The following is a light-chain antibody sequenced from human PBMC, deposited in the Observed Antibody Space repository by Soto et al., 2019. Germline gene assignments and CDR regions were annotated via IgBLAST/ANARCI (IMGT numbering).Light chain of an antibody. J-gene: IGKJ1*01. CDR1: QGITYY. CDR3: QQSYSSPPT. CDR2: AAS. Sequence: DIQMTQSPSSLSASVGDRVTITCRASQGITYYLAWYQQKPGKVPKLLIYAASTLQSGVPSRFSGGGSGPDFTLTISSLQPEDFATYYCQQSYSSPPTFGQGTKVDIK. V-gene: IGKV1-27*01.